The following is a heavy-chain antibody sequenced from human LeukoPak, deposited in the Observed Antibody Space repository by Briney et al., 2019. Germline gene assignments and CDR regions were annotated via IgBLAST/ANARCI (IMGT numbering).Heavy chain of an antibody. CDR3: AREPWDYGDENDAFDI. V-gene: IGHV4-39*07. Sequence: SETLSLTCTVSSGSISTSNYYWGWVRQPPGKALEWIGNIFYSGSTYYNPSLKSRVTISVDTSKNQFSLKLSSVTAADTAVYYCAREPWDYGDENDAFDIWGQGTMVTVSS. CDR2: IFYSGST. J-gene: IGHJ3*02. D-gene: IGHD4-17*01. CDR1: SGSISTSNYY.